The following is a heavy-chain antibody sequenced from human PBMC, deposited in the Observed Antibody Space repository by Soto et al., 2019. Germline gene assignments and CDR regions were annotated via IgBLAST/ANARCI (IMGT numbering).Heavy chain of an antibody. V-gene: IGHV3-74*03. CDR3: ARDPDSYGFSYFES. Sequence: GGSLRLSCAASGFTFSNYWMHWVRQAPGKGLVWVSRINGDGSRTAYADSVKGRFTISRDNAKNTLSLQMNGLRAEDTGVYYCARDPDSYGFSYFESWSQGTLVTVSS. J-gene: IGHJ4*02. D-gene: IGHD5-18*01. CDR2: INGDGSRT. CDR1: GFTFSNYW.